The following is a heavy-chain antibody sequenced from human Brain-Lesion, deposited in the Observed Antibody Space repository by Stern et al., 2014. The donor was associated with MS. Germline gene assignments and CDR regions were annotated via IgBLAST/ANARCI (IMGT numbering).Heavy chain of an antibody. J-gene: IGHJ4*02. CDR3: ARGHWELLGNNYFDS. Sequence: VQLVESGPGLVKPSQTLSLTCTVSGASISSGTSYWSWIRQPAGGGLEWIGRLHASGATYYNPSLKSRVPISGDTSKTQFSLNLNSVTAADTAVYYCARGHWELLGNNYFDSWGQGTLVTVSS. CDR1: GASISSGTSY. V-gene: IGHV4-61*02. D-gene: IGHD1-26*01. CDR2: LHASGAT.